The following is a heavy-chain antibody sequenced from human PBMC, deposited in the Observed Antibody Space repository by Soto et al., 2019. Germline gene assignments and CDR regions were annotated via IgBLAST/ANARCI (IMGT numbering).Heavy chain of an antibody. CDR3: ARDERFLEWLLGTFDY. CDR1: GFTFDDYA. V-gene: IGHV3-21*01. CDR2: ISSSSSYI. J-gene: IGHJ4*02. D-gene: IGHD3-3*01. Sequence: GGSLRLSCAASGFTFDDYAMHWVRQAPGKGLEWVSGISSSSSYIYYADSVKGRFTISRDNAKNSLYLQMNSLRAEDTAVYYCARDERFLEWLLGTFDYWGQGTLVTVSS.